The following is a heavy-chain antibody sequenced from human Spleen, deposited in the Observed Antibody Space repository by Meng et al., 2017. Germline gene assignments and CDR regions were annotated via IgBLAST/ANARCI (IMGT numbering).Heavy chain of an antibody. D-gene: IGHD4-11*01. Sequence: QGRLEQGGGGLLKPSETLSLTCVVSGGSFSDYYWSWSRQPPGKGLEWIGEINHSGSTNYNPSLESRATISVDTSQNNLSLKLSSVTAADSAVYYCARGPTTMAHDFDYWGQGTLVTVSS. CDR1: GGSFSDYY. CDR3: ARGPTTMAHDFDY. J-gene: IGHJ4*02. CDR2: INHSGST. V-gene: IGHV4-34*01.